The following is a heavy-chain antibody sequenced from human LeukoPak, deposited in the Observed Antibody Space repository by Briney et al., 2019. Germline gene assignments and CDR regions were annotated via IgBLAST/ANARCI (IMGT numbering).Heavy chain of an antibody. CDR3: AREGAVVGTYGYLHD. Sequence: SETLSLTCTVSGASISSYFWNWIRQPPGKGLEWIGFIHNTGSTNYNPSLKSRVTISVDKSKSQFSLKLSSVTAADTAVYYCAREGAVVGTYGYLHDWGQGTLVTVSS. J-gene: IGHJ1*01. CDR2: IHNTGST. CDR1: GASISSYF. V-gene: IGHV4-59*12. D-gene: IGHD6-13*01.